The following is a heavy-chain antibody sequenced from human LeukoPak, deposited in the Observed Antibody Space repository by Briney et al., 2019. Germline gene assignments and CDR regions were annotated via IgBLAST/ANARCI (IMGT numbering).Heavy chain of an antibody. Sequence: SETLSLTCTVSGGSISSYYWSWIRQPPGKGLEWIGYIYYSGSTNHNPSLKSRVTISVDTSKNQFSLKLSSVTAADTAVYYCARVVGHGGDRYHYGMDVWGQGTTVTVSS. J-gene: IGHJ6*02. D-gene: IGHD2-21*02. CDR3: ARVVGHGGDRYHYGMDV. CDR2: IYYSGST. V-gene: IGHV4-59*01. CDR1: GGSISSYY.